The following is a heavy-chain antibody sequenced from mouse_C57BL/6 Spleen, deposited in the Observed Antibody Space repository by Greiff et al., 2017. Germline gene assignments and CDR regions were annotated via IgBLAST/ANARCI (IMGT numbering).Heavy chain of an antibody. V-gene: IGHV1-9*01. CDR1: GYTFTGYW. D-gene: IGHD1-1*01. CDR2: ILPGSGST. Sequence: VQLQQSGAELMKPGASVKLSCKATGYTFTGYWIEWVKQRPGHGLEWIGEILPGSGSTNYHEKFKGKATFTADTSSNTAYMQLISLTTEDSAIYYCARVTTGDYWGQGTTLTVSS. J-gene: IGHJ2*01. CDR3: ARVTTGDY.